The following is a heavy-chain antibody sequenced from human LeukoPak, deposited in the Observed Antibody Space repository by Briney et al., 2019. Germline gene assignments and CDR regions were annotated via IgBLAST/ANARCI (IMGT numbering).Heavy chain of an antibody. CDR3: ARDYGGNSVLDY. Sequence: PGGSLRLSCAASGFTVSSNYMSWVRQAPGKGLEWVSVIYSGGSTYYADSVRGRFTISRDNSKNTLYLQMNSLRAEDTAVYYCARDYGGNSVLDYWGQGTLVTVSS. CDR1: GFTVSSNY. J-gene: IGHJ4*02. V-gene: IGHV3-66*02. CDR2: IYSGGST. D-gene: IGHD4-23*01.